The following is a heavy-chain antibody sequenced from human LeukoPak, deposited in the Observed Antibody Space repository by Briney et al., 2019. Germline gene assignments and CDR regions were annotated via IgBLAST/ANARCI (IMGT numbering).Heavy chain of an antibody. CDR2: IYSGGST. CDR3: ARDRRGVGAFDI. J-gene: IGHJ3*02. CDR1: GFTVSSNY. D-gene: IGHD3-10*01. Sequence: GGSLRLSCAASGFTVSSNYINWVPQAPGKGLEWLSVIYSGGSTYYPDSVKGRFTISRDNSKNTLYLQMNSLRAEDTAVYYCARDRRGVGAFDIWGQGTMVTVSS. V-gene: IGHV3-53*01.